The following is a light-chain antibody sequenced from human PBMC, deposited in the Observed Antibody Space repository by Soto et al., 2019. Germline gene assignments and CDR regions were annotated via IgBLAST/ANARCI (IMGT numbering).Light chain of an antibody. J-gene: IGLJ3*02. CDR2: DTN. CDR1: TGAVTTAHY. Sequence: QAVVTQEPSLTVSPGGTVTLTCGSSTGAVTTAHYPYWFQQKPGQAPRTLIYDTNNKHSWTPARFSGSLLGGQPALTLSGAQPEDEADYYCSLSYSDIRVFGGGTEVTVL. CDR3: SLSYSDIRV. V-gene: IGLV7-46*01.